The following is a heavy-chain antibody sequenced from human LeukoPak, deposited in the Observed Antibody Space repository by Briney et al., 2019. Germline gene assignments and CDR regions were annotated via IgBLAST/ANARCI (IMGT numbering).Heavy chain of an antibody. J-gene: IGHJ4*03. CDR2: ISYSVST. D-gene: IGHD3-22*01. Sequence: SETLSLTRTVSGGSITTYFWGWIRQPPGEGLEWVGYISYSVSTNNTPSLKSPVTTSLDTSKNQCSLKLSSLTAADSAAYYCAGSSGSSGVLDYWGHGALVTASS. CDR3: AGSSGSSGVLDY. CDR1: GGSITTYF. V-gene: IGHV4-59*01.